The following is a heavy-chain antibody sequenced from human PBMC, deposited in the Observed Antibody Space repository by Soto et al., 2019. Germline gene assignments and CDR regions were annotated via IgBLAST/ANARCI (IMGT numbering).Heavy chain of an antibody. CDR3: ARSQDSSGYWNSCFDP. CDR1: GVTFSTYT. J-gene: IGHJ5*02. Sequence: ASVKVSCKSSGVTFSTYTLAWVRRAPGQGLEWVGGIIPIFGTANYPQKFKGRVTITADESTSTAYMELSSLRSEDTAVYYCARSQDSSGYWNSCFDPWGQGTLVTVSS. V-gene: IGHV1-69*13. CDR2: IIPIFGTA. D-gene: IGHD3-22*01.